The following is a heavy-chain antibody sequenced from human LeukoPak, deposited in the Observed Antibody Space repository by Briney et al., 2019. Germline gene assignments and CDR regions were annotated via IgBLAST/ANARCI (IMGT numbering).Heavy chain of an antibody. Sequence: PGGSLRLSCAASGFTFSSYGMHWVRQAPGKGLEWVAVISYDGSNKYYADSVKGRFTISRDNSKNTLYLQMNSLRAEDTAVYYCAKIFGNTEAQWLVRDYWGQGTLVTVSS. V-gene: IGHV3-30*18. CDR2: ISYDGSNK. CDR1: GFTFSSYG. CDR3: AKIFGNTEAQWLVRDY. D-gene: IGHD6-19*01. J-gene: IGHJ4*02.